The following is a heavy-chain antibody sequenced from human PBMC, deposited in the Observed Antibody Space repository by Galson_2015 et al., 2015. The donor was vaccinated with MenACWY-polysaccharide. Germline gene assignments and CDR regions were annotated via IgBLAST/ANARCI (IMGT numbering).Heavy chain of an antibody. CDR3: ARIIARKYTFADS. D-gene: IGHD2-21*01. Sequence: SCKASVYRFTSYDINWVRQATGQGLEWMGWMNPNSGNTGYAQKFQGRVTMTSSSAMSTAFMELSSLRSEDTAVYYCARIIARKYTFADSWGQGTLVTVSS. V-gene: IGHV1-8*01. CDR1: VYRFTSYD. CDR2: MNPNSGNT. J-gene: IGHJ4*02.